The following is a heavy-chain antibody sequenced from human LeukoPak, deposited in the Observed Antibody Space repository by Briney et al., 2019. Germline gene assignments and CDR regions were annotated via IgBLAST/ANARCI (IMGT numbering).Heavy chain of an antibody. CDR1: GGSFSGYY. Sequence: PSETLSLTCAVYGGSFSGYYWSWIRQPPGKGLEWIGEINHSGSTNYNPSLKSRVTISVDTSKNQFSLKLSSVTAADTAVYYCAGQPGYCSSTSCYVAFDIWGQGTMVTVSS. J-gene: IGHJ3*02. CDR3: AGQPGYCSSTSCYVAFDI. CDR2: INHSGST. V-gene: IGHV4-34*01. D-gene: IGHD2-2*01.